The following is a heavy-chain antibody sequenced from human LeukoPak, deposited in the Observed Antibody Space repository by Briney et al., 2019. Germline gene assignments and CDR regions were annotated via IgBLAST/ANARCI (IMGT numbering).Heavy chain of an antibody. V-gene: IGHV1-69*05. CDR3: ARDEAGTTNFDY. Sequence: SVKVSCKASGGTFSSYAISWVRQAPGQGLEWMGGIIPIFGTANYAQKFQGRVTITTDESTSTAYMELSSLRSEDTAVCYCARDEAGTTNFDYWGQGTLVTVSS. CDR1: GGTFSSYA. J-gene: IGHJ4*02. D-gene: IGHD1-7*01. CDR2: IIPIFGTA.